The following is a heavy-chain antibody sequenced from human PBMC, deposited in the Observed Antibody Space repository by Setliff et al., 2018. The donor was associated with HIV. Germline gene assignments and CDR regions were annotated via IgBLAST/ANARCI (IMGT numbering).Heavy chain of an antibody. D-gene: IGHD3-10*01. CDR3: VRDNSDYYGSGGHHFYGVDV. J-gene: IGHJ6*02. V-gene: IGHV4-61*02. CDR1: GGSVSRSDYY. CDR2: VHISGIV. Sequence: SETLSLTCTVSGGSVSRSDYYWSWIRQPAGGGLEWIGRVHISGIVNYNPSLRSRVSISIDTSKNQCSLKLTSVTAADTAVDYCVRDNSDYYGSGGHHFYGVDVWGQGATVTVAS.